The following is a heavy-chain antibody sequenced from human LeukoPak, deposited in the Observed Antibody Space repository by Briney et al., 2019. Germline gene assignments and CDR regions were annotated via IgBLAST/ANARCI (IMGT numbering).Heavy chain of an antibody. D-gene: IGHD3-22*01. J-gene: IGHJ4*02. CDR3: ARGRHYRYYYDSSGYFVKSQRGLFDY. Sequence: SETLSLTCSVSGVYFSSSGCYWGWIRQPPGKGLEWIGYIFTSGSTNYNPSLRSRVTISLDTSKNQFSLKLSSVTAADRAVYYCARGRHYRYYYDSSGYFVKSQRGLFDYWGQGTLVTVSS. CDR2: IFTSGST. CDR1: GVYFSSSGCY. V-gene: IGHV4-61*05.